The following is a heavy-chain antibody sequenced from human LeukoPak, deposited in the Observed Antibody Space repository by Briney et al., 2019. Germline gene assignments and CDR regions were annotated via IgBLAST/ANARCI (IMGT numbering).Heavy chain of an antibody. J-gene: IGHJ3*02. CDR1: GGSISSYY. V-gene: IGHV4-59*01. CDR2: IYYSGST. D-gene: IGHD5-18*01. CDR3: ARDDGYSYGYVAFDI. Sequence: SETLSLTCTVSGGSISSYYWSWIRHPPGKGLEWIGYIYYSGSTNYNPSLKSRVTISVDTSKNQFSLKLSSVTAADTAVYYCARDDGYSYGYVAFDIWGQGTMVTVSS.